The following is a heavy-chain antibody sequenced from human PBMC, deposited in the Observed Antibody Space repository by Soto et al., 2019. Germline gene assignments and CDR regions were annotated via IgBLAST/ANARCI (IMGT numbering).Heavy chain of an antibody. V-gene: IGHV4-59*01. CDR3: ARVASYYDSSGYYLFYFDY. J-gene: IGHJ4*02. CDR2: IYYSGST. Sequence: SETLSLTCTVSGGSISSYYWSWIRQPPGKGLEWIGYIYYSGSTNYNPSLKSRVTISVDTSKNQFSLKLSSVTAADTAVYYCARVASYYDSSGYYLFYFDYWGQGTLVTVSS. CDR1: GGSISSYY. D-gene: IGHD3-22*01.